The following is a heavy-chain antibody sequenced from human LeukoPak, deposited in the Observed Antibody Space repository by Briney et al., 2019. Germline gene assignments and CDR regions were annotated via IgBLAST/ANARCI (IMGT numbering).Heavy chain of an antibody. J-gene: IGHJ4*02. CDR1: GGSFSGYY. CDR3: ARVGYCSSTSCYTGLDY. D-gene: IGHD2-2*02. CDR2: INHSGST. V-gene: IGHV4-34*01. Sequence: PSETLSLTCAVYGGSFSGYYWSWIRQPPGKGLEWIGGINHSGSTNYNPSLKSRVTISVDTSKNQFSLKLSSVTAADTAVYYCARVGYCSSTSCYTGLDYWGQGTLVTVSS.